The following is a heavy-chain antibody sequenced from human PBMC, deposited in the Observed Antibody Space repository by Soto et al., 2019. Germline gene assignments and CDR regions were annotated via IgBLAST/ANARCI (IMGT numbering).Heavy chain of an antibody. J-gene: IGHJ6*02. CDR2: IYPGDSDT. D-gene: IGHD5-18*01. CDR3: ARRPNSVDIYAMDV. V-gene: IGHV5-51*01. Sequence: PGESLKISCKGSGYTFANYWIAWLRQMPGRGPEWMGIIYPGDSDTRYSPSFQGQVSISADKSVNTAYLQWSSLRASDTAMYYCARRPNSVDIYAMDVWGQGTTVTVSS. CDR1: GYTFANYW.